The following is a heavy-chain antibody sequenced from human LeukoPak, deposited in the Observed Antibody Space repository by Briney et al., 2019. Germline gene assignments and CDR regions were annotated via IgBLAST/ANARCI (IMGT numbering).Heavy chain of an antibody. CDR2: ISSSSSYI. Sequence: GGSLRLSCAASGFTFSSYSMNWVRQAPGKGLEWVSSISSSSSYIYYADSVKGRFTISRDNSKNTLYLQMNSLRAEDTAVYYCAKDSKESGFDYWGQGTLVTVSS. V-gene: IGHV3-21*01. CDR1: GFTFSSYS. J-gene: IGHJ4*02. CDR3: AKDSKESGFDY. D-gene: IGHD3-10*01.